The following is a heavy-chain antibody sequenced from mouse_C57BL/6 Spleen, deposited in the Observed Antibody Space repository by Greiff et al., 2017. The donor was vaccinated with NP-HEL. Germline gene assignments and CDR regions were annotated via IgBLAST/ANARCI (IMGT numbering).Heavy chain of an antibody. CDR3: ARHGSSGPWFAY. Sequence: QVQLKESGPGLVAPSQSLSITCTVSGFSLTSYGVHWVRQPPGKGLEWLVVIWSDGSTTYNSALKSRLSISKNNSKSQVFLKMNSLQTDDTAMYYCARHGSSGPWFAYWGQGTLVTVSA. D-gene: IGHD3-2*02. V-gene: IGHV2-6-1*01. CDR2: IWSDGST. CDR1: GFSLTSYG. J-gene: IGHJ3*01.